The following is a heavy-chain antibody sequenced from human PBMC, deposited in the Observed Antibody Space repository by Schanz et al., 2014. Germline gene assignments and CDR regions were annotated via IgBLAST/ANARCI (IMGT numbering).Heavy chain of an antibody. CDR3: ARDEGKDGYNLAFDV. Sequence: VQLVESGGGVAQPGGSLRLSCAVSGFTVNTNYMTWVRQAPGKGLECVSILYIRSTYYADSVKGRFTISRDNSKNMVFLQMNSLRVEDTAIYYCARDEGKDGYNLAFDVWGQGTLVTVSS. J-gene: IGHJ3*01. CDR1: GFTVNTNY. V-gene: IGHV3-66*01. CDR2: LYIRST. D-gene: IGHD5-12*01.